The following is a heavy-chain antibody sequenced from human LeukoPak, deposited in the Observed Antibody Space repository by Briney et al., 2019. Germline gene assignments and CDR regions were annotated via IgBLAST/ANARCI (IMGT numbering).Heavy chain of an antibody. Sequence: ASVKVSCKASGYTFTGYYMHWVRQAPGQGLEWMGWINPNSGGTNYAQKFQGRVTMTRDTSISTAYMELSRLRSDDTAVHYCARVPRKATIAAAGTRGPFDYWGQGTLVTVSS. V-gene: IGHV1-2*02. D-gene: IGHD6-13*01. CDR1: GYTFTGYY. J-gene: IGHJ4*02. CDR3: ARVPRKATIAAAGTRGPFDY. CDR2: INPNSGGT.